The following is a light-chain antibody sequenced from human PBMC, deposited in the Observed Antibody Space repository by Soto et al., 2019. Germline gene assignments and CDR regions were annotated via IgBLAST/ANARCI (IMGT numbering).Light chain of an antibody. CDR2: EVS. Sequence: QSALIQPASVSGSPGQSITISCTGTSSDVGGYNYVSWFQQHPGIVPKLMIYEVSNRPSGVSNRFSGSKSVNTASLTISGLQSEDEAYYYCISYTSKSTWVFGGGTKLTVL. CDR1: SSDVGGYNY. V-gene: IGLV2-14*01. J-gene: IGLJ2*01. CDR3: ISYTSKSTWV.